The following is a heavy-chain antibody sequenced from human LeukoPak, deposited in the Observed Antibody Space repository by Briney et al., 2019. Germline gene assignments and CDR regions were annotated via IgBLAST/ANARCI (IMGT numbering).Heavy chain of an antibody. CDR1: GGSIVNYY. V-gene: IGHV4-59*12. D-gene: IGHD3-10*01. Sequence: SETLSLTCTVSGGSIVNYYWSWIRQPPGKGLEWIGYIYYTGSTNYNPSLKSRVTISVDTSKNQFSLKLSSVTAADTAVYYCARAEGNYGSGSYTKDHYYYGMDVWGQGTTVTVSS. CDR3: ARAEGNYGSGSYTKDHYYYGMDV. CDR2: IYYTGST. J-gene: IGHJ6*02.